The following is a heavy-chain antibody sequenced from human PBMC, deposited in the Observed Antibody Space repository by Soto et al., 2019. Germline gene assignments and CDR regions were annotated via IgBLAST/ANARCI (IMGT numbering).Heavy chain of an antibody. CDR3: ARDNPAYNWNPLYYYYRMDV. CDR1: GYTFTSYG. D-gene: IGHD1-1*01. V-gene: IGHV1-18*01. Sequence: ASVKVSCKASGYTFTSYGISWVRQAPGQGLEWMGWISAYNGNTNYAQKLQGRVTMTTDTSTSTAYMELRSLRSDDTAVYYCARDNPAYNWNPLYYYYRMDVWGPGTSVTVSS. CDR2: ISAYNGNT. J-gene: IGHJ6*02.